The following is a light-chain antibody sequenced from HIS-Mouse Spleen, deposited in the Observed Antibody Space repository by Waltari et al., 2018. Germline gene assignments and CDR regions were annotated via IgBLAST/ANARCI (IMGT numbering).Light chain of an antibody. CDR1: SLRSYY. CDR2: GKN. V-gene: IGLV3-19*01. Sequence: SSELTQDPAVSVALGQTVRITCQGDSLRSYYASWYQQKPGQAPVLVIYGKNNRPSEIPNRFSSSSSGNTASFTITGAQAEDEADYYCNSRDSSGNHVVFGGGTKLTVL. CDR3: NSRDSSGNHVV. J-gene: IGLJ2*01.